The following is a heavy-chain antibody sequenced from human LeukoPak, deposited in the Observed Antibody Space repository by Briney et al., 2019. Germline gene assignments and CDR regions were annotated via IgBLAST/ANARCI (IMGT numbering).Heavy chain of an antibody. CDR2: ISGSGGST. CDR3: AKRLTPYYDFWSGYYSEYYFDY. CDR1: GFTFSSYA. J-gene: IGHJ4*02. V-gene: IGHV3-23*01. D-gene: IGHD3-3*01. Sequence: PGGSLRLSCAVSGFTFSSYAMSWVRQAPGKGLEWVSAISGSGGSTYYADSVKGRFTISRDNSKNTLYLQMNSLRAEDTAVYYCAKRLTPYYDFWSGYYSEYYFDYWGQGTLVTVSS.